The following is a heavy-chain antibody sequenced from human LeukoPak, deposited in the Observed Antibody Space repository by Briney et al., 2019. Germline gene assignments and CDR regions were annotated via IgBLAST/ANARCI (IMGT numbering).Heavy chain of an antibody. CDR2: IIPIFGTA. V-gene: IGHV1-69*13. Sequence: ASVKVSCKASGGTFSSYAISWVRQAPGQGLEWMGGIIPIFGTANYAQKFQGRVTITADESTSTAYMELSSLRSEDTAVYYCAGVTIFGVVINWFDPWGQGTLVTVSS. J-gene: IGHJ5*02. CDR1: GGTFSSYA. CDR3: AGVTIFGVVINWFDP. D-gene: IGHD3-3*01.